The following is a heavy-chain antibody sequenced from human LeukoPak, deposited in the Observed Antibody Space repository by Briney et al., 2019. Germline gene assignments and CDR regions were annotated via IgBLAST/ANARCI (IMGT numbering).Heavy chain of an antibody. Sequence: ASVKVSCKASGYTFTGYYMHWVRQAPGQGLEWMGWINPNSGGTNYAQKFQGRVTMTRDTSISTAYMELSRLRSDDTAVYYCAREEAVAGISDYWGQGTLVTVSS. CDR1: GYTFTGYY. V-gene: IGHV1-2*02. D-gene: IGHD6-19*01. CDR3: AREEAVAGISDY. CDR2: INPNSGGT. J-gene: IGHJ4*02.